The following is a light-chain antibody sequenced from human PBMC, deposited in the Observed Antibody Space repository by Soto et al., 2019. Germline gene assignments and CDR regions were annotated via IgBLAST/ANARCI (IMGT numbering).Light chain of an antibody. V-gene: IGKV1-5*03. J-gene: IGKJ1*01. CDR2: KAS. CDR3: QHYNSYSEA. CDR1: QTISSW. Sequence: DIQITQSPSTLSGSLRDRVTLTFTASQTISSWLAWYQQKPGKAPKLLIYKASTLKSGVPSRFSGSGSGTEFTLTISSLQTDDFATYSCQHYNSYSEAFGKGTKVDIK.